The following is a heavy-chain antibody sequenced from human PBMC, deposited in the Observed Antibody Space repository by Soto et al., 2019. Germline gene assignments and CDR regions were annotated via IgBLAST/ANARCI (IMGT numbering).Heavy chain of an antibody. J-gene: IGHJ4*02. CDR2: LSGSGGNT. CDR1: GFTFSDYS. CDR3: AKDTDSSGWYLFYY. Sequence: GGSLRLSCAASGFTFSDYSMNWVRQAPGRGLEWVSGLSGSGGNTYYADSVKGRFTISRDNSKNTLYLQMNSLRAEDTARYYCAKDTDSSGWYLFYYWGQGTLVTVSS. D-gene: IGHD6-19*01. V-gene: IGHV3-23*01.